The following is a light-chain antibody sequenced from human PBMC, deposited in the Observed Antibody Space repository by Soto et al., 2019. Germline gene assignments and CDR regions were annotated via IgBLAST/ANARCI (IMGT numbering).Light chain of an antibody. Sequence: DIQMTQSPSTVSASVGDSVSITCRASRNGNDCLAWYQQKPGRAPRLLIYHASTLETGVPTKFRGSASGTEFTLTISGLQPDDFATYYCQQYHAYQTFGQGTKLEIK. J-gene: IGKJ2*01. CDR3: QQYHAYQT. CDR2: HAS. V-gene: IGKV1-5*01. CDR1: RNGNDC.